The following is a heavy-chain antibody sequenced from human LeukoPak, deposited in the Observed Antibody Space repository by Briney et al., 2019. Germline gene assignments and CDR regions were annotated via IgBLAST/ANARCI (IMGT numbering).Heavy chain of an antibody. CDR2: INPNSGGT. CDR1: GYSFTDYY. Sequence: ASVKVSCKTSGYSFTDYYMHWVRQAPGQGLEWMGWINPNSGGTNSAQKFQGRVTMTRDTSITTVYMEVNWLTSDDTAIYYCARADRLHGGSYLIGPWGQGTLVTVSS. CDR3: ARADRLHGGSYLIGP. D-gene: IGHD3-16*01. J-gene: IGHJ5*02. V-gene: IGHV1-2*02.